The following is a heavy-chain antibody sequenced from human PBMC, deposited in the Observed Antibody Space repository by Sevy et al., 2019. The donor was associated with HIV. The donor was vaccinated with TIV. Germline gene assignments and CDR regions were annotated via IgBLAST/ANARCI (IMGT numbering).Heavy chain of an antibody. CDR3: ARDLPHLLPWELSRGSDY. CDR2: ISGISNYI. J-gene: IGHJ4*02. CDR1: GFTFSSYS. D-gene: IGHD3-16*01. V-gene: IGHV3-21*01. Sequence: GGSLRLSCAASGFTFSSYSMNWVRQAPGKGLEWVSSISGISNYIYYADSVKGRFSISRDNAKNSLYLQMNSLRAEETAIYYCARDLPHLLPWELSRGSDYWGQGTLVTVSS.